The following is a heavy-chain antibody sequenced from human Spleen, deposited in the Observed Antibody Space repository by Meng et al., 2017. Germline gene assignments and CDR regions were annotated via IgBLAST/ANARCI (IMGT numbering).Heavy chain of an antibody. J-gene: IGHJ4*02. CDR1: GYNFPDYW. D-gene: IGHD5-18*01. CDR2: SNRSGGST. Sequence: QARLVHSGAEVKKPGASVKVSCKPPGYNFPDYWLHWVRRAPGQGLEWMGISNRSGGSTTYAQKFQGRVTMTTDTSTSTAYMDLRSLRSDDTAVYYCARLPRGHTYALYYFDYWGQGTLVTVSS. V-gene: IGHV1-46*01. CDR3: ARLPRGHTYALYYFDY.